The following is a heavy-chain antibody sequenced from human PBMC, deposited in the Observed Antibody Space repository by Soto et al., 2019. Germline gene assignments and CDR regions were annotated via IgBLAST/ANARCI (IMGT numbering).Heavy chain of an antibody. D-gene: IGHD3-9*01. J-gene: IGHJ4*02. CDR3: TRLCTDTDDRDY. Sequence: EVQLVESRGGLVQPGGSLRLSCAASGFIFSDPYMDWVRQAPGKGLEWVGRCRNKANSYTTEYAASVYGRFTISRDDSKNSLYLQMNSLKTEDTAVYYCTRLCTDTDDRDYWGQGTLVTVSS. V-gene: IGHV3-72*01. CDR1: GFIFSDPY. CDR2: CRNKANSYTT.